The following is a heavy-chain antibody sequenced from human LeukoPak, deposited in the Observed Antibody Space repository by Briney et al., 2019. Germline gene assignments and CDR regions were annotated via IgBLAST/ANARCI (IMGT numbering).Heavy chain of an antibody. J-gene: IGHJ4*02. CDR1: GFSFLHYG. V-gene: IGHV3-30*18. CDR3: AKDGYCSGGSCYANFFDR. Sequence: GRSLTLSCAASGFSFLHYGMHWVRQAPGKGLEWVAFISSDGSKEYYADSVKGRFTISRDNSKNALYLHVNSPRAEDTAVFFCAKDGYCSGGSCYANFFDRWGQGTLVTVSS. D-gene: IGHD2-15*01. CDR2: ISSDGSKE.